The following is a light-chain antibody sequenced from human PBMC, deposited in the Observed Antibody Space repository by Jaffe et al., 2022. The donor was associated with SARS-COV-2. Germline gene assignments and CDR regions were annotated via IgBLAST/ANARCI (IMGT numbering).Light chain of an antibody. V-gene: IGLV1-44*01. Sequence: QSVLTQPPSASGTPGQRVTISCSGSSSNIGGNPVNWYQQFPGTAPKLLIYNNDQRPSGVPDRFSGSKSGTSASLAISGLQSEDEADYYCAAWDDSLSGRVFGGGSKLTVL. J-gene: IGLJ3*02. CDR3: AAWDDSLSGRV. CDR2: NND. CDR1: SSNIGGNP.